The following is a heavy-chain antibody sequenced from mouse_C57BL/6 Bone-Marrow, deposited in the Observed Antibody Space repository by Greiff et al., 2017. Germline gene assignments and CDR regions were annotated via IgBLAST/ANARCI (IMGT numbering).Heavy chain of an antibody. V-gene: IGHV1-4*01. CDR2: INPSSGYT. Sequence: VQLQQSGAELARPGASVKMSCKASGYTFTSYTMHWVKQRPGQGLEWIGYINPSSGYTKYNQKFKDKATLTADKSSSTAYMQLSSLTSEDSAVYYCARGGYYAWFAYWGQGTLVTVSA. CDR1: GYTFTSYT. D-gene: IGHD2-3*01. J-gene: IGHJ3*01. CDR3: ARGGYYAWFAY.